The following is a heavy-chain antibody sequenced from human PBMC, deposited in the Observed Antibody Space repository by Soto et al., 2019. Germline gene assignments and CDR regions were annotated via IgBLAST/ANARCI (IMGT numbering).Heavy chain of an antibody. CDR2: IKSKTDGGTT. CDR1: GFTFSNAW. J-gene: IGHJ4*01. D-gene: IGHD3-22*01. Sequence: GGSLRLSCAASGFTFSNAWINWVRQAPGKGLEWVGRIKSKTDGGTTDFATPVKGRFAISRDDSKNIVYMQMNSLKIEDTAVYYCTTDSYINIIVVRFDHWGPAPLVTVSS. CDR3: TTDSYINIIVVRFDH. V-gene: IGHV3-15*07.